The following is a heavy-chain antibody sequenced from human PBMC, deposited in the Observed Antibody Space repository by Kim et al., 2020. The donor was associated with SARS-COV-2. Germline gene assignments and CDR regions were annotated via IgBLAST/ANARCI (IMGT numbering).Heavy chain of an antibody. D-gene: IGHD5-12*01. V-gene: IGHV4-59*01. J-gene: IGHJ3*02. Sequence: YHPSLKSRVTISVDTSQNQFYLKLSSVTAADTAVYYCARESRDGYNAFDIWGQGTMVTVSS. CDR3: ARESRDGYNAFDI.